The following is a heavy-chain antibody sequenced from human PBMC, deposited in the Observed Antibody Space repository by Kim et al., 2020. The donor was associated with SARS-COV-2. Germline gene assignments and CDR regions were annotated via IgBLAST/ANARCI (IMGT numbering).Heavy chain of an antibody. CDR1: GFTFSDYY. J-gene: IGHJ6*01. CDR2: ISCSGSTI. CDR3: ARVRRAAGPFYYYYYGMGV. D-gene: IGHD6-13*01. Sequence: GGSLRLSCAASGFTFSDYYMSWIRQAPGKGLEWVSYISCSGSTIYYADSVKGRFTISRDNAKNSLYLQMNSLRAEDTAVYYCARVRRAAGPFYYYYYGMGVWGQEATGTASS. V-gene: IGHV3-11*01.